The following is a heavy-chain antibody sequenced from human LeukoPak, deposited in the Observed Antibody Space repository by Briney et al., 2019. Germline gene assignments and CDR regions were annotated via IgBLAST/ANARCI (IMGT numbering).Heavy chain of an antibody. CDR3: ARDAGFGELSPYNWFDP. J-gene: IGHJ5*02. CDR2: ISAYNGNT. CDR1: GYTFTSYG. D-gene: IGHD3-10*01. V-gene: IGHV1-18*01. Sequence: GASVKVSFKASGYTFTSYGISWVRQAPGQGLEWMGWISAYNGNTNYAQKLQGRVTMTTDTSTSTAYMELRSLRSDDTAVYYCARDAGFGELSPYNWFDPWGQGTLVTVSS.